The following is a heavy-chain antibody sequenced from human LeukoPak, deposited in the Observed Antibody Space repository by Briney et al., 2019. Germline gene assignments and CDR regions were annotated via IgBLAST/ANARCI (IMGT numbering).Heavy chain of an antibody. Sequence: GGSLRLSCAASGFTFSSYAMSWVRQAPGKGLEWVSAISGSGGSTYYADSVRGRFTISRDNSKNTLYLQMNSLRAEDTAVYYCAKDFCSSTSCWFDYWGQGTLVTVSS. V-gene: IGHV3-23*01. CDR2: ISGSGGST. D-gene: IGHD2-2*01. J-gene: IGHJ4*02. CDR3: AKDFCSSTSCWFDY. CDR1: GFTFSSYA.